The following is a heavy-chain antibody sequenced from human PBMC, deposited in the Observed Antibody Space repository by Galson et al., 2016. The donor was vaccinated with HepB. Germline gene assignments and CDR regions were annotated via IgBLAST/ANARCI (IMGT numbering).Heavy chain of an antibody. Sequence: SLRLSCAASGFTFSSYEMNWVRQAPGKGLEWVSSISGTSTYIYYADSVKGRFTISRDNAKNSLYLQMNNVRAEDTAVYYCARDLRGMIRFFDWSTHFDSWGQGTLVTVSS. CDR1: GFTFSSYE. D-gene: IGHD3-9*01. J-gene: IGHJ4*02. V-gene: IGHV3-21*01. CDR3: ARDLRGMIRFFDWSTHFDS. CDR2: ISGTSTYI.